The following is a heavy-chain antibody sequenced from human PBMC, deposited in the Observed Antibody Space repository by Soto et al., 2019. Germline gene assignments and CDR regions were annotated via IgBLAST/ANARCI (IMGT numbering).Heavy chain of an antibody. CDR2: IYYSGST. CDR3: ARDPVDWGIAVAAYYFDY. CDR1: GGSISSYY. J-gene: IGHJ4*02. Sequence: SETLSLTCNVSGGSISSYYWSWIRQPPGKGLEWIGYIYYSGSTNYNPSLKSRVTIPVDTSKNQFSLKLSSVTAEDTAVYYCARDPVDWGIAVAAYYFDYWGQGTLVTVSS. D-gene: IGHD6-19*01. V-gene: IGHV4-59*01.